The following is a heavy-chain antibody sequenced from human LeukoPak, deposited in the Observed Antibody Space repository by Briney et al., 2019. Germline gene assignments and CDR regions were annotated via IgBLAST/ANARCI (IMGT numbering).Heavy chain of an antibody. V-gene: IGHV1-69*05. CDR1: GGTFSSYA. CDR3: ARASLRYSSSWGFDP. J-gene: IGHJ5*02. Sequence: GSSVKVSCKASGGTFSSYAISWVRQAPGQGLEWMGGIIPIFGTANYAQKFRGRVTITTDESTSTAYMELSSLRSEDTAVYYCARASLRYSSSWGFDPWGQGTLVTVSS. D-gene: IGHD6-13*01. CDR2: IIPIFGTA.